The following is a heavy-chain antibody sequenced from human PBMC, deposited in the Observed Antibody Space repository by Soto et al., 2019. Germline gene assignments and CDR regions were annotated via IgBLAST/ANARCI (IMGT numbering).Heavy chain of an antibody. CDR3: ARDLGRPEPYYYYYGMDV. V-gene: IGHV3-30-3*01. CDR1: GFTFSSYA. Sequence: QVQLVESGGGVVQPGRSLRLSCAASGFTFSSYAMHWVRQAPGKGLEWVAVISYDGSNKYYADSVKGRFTISRDNSKNTLYLQMNSLRAEDTAVYYCARDLGRPEPYYYYYGMDVWGQGTTVTVSS. CDR2: ISYDGSNK. J-gene: IGHJ6*02.